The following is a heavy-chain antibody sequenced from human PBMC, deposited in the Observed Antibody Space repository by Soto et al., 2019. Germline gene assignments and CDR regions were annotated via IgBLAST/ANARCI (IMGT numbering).Heavy chain of an antibody. Sequence: QVQLVESGGGVVHPGRSLRLSCAASGFTFSTYAMHWVRQAPGKGLEWVAVISSDGIHKYYADSVKGRFTISRDNSKNTVFMQMYSLRAEDSEVYYCARPYCRNTRCYLYCYAMDVWGQGTTVTVSS. V-gene: IGHV3-30*04. CDR1: GFTFSTYA. D-gene: IGHD2-2*01. CDR3: ARPYCRNTRCYLYCYAMDV. J-gene: IGHJ6*02. CDR2: ISSDGIHK.